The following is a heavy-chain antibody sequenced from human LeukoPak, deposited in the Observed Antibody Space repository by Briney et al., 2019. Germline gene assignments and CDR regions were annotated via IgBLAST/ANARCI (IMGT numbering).Heavy chain of an antibody. CDR1: GFTFHDYA. D-gene: IGHD2-21*02. J-gene: IGHJ3*02. V-gene: IGHV3-43*02. CDR3: ATHIVVVTAIPHDAFDI. CDR2: ISGDGGST. Sequence: GGSLRLSCAASGFTFHDYAMHWVRQAPGKGLEWVSLISGDGGSTYYADSVKGRFTISRDNSKNSLYLQMNSLRTEDTALYYCATHIVVVTAIPHDAFDIWGQGTMVTVSS.